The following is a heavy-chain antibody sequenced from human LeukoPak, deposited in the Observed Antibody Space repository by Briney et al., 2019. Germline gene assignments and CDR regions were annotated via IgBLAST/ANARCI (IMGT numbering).Heavy chain of an antibody. J-gene: IGHJ5*02. Sequence: GGSLRLSCAVSGFTVSNYYMSWVRQAPGKGLEWVGLIHDSGEAFYADFARGRFAISRDESENTLYLQMNSLRVEDTAVYYCARDRAANQDWAEFDPWGQGTPVIVSS. CDR3: ARDRAANQDWAEFDP. V-gene: IGHV3-66*03. CDR2: IHDSGEA. D-gene: IGHD3/OR15-3a*01. CDR1: GFTVSNYY.